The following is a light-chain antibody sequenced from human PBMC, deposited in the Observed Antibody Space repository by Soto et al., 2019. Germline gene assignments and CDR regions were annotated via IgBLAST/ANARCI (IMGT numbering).Light chain of an antibody. CDR1: NSNIGTGYD. CDR2: GNS. J-gene: IGLJ1*01. V-gene: IGLV1-40*01. Sequence: QSELTQPPSVSGAPGRRVTISCTGKNSNIGTGYDVHWYQKLPGTAPKLLIYGNSNRPSGVPDRFSGSNSGTSASLAITGLQAENEADYYCQSYDSSLSGYVFGTGTKVTVL. CDR3: QSYDSSLSGYV.